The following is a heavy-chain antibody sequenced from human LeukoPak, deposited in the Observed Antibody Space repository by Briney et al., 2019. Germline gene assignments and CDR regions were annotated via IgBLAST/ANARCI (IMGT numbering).Heavy chain of an antibody. V-gene: IGHV3-33*01. D-gene: IGHD2-21*02. CDR2: IWYDGSNK. CDR1: GFSSSSYA. J-gene: IGHJ2*01. Sequence: PGRSLCRSCAASGFSSSSYAMHWVRQAPGKGLEWVAVIWYDGSNKYYADSVKGRFTISRDNSKNTLYLQMNSLRAEDTAVYYCARGLVTPAGYFVLWAPGPLVTVSS. CDR3: ARGLVTPAGYFVL.